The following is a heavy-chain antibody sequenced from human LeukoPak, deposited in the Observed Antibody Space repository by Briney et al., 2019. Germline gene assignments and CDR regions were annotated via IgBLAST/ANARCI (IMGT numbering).Heavy chain of an antibody. J-gene: IGHJ4*02. D-gene: IGHD3-3*01. Sequence: GRSLRLSCAASGFTFSSYGMHRVRQAPGKGLEWVAVIWYDGSNKYYADSVKGRFTISRDNSKNTLDLQMNSLRAEDTAVYYCARDRSYDFWSGYSTPDYWGQGTLVTVSS. V-gene: IGHV3-33*01. CDR1: GFTFSSYG. CDR2: IWYDGSNK. CDR3: ARDRSYDFWSGYSTPDY.